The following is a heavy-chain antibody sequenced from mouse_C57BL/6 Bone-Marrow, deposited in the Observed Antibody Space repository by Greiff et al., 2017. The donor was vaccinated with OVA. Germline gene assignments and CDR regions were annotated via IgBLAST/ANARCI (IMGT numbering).Heavy chain of an antibody. J-gene: IGHJ1*03. Sequence: EVQLQQSGAELVRPGASVKLSCTASGFNIKDDYMHWVKQRPEQGLEWIGWIDPENGDTEYASKFQGKATITADTSSNTAYLQLSSLTSEDTAVYYCTTLHYYGSSSYWYFDVWGTGTTVTVSS. CDR3: TTLHYYGSSSYWYFDV. D-gene: IGHD1-1*01. CDR1: GFNIKDDY. CDR2: IDPENGDT. V-gene: IGHV14-4*01.